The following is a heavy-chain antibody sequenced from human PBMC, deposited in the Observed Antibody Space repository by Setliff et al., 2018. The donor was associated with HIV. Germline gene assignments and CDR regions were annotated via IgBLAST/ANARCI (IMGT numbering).Heavy chain of an antibody. V-gene: IGHV4-39*07. CDR2: IWHSGTT. D-gene: IGHD2-2*01. Sequence: SETLSLTCTVSGGSISSGDYSWNWIRQSPEKGLEWIASIWHSGTTYYNPSLGNRVTISVDTSKNQFSLKVTSVTAADTGVYYCARDGATSNWDKKVLDAWGQGTRVTVS. CDR3: ARDGATSNWDKKVLDA. J-gene: IGHJ5*02. CDR1: GGSISSGDYS.